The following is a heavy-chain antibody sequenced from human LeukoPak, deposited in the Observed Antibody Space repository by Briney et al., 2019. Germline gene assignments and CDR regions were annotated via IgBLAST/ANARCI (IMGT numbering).Heavy chain of an antibody. CDR2: ISGSGGST. CDR3: AKQSTTSCYTGSDY. Sequence: PGGSLRLSCAASRFTFSSYAMSWVRQAPEKGLEWVSTISGSGGSTYYADSVKGRFTISRDNPKNTLYLHMNSLRANDTAVYYCAKQSTTSCYTGSDYWGQGTLVTVSS. J-gene: IGHJ4*02. V-gene: IGHV3-23*01. CDR1: RFTFSSYA. D-gene: IGHD2-2*02.